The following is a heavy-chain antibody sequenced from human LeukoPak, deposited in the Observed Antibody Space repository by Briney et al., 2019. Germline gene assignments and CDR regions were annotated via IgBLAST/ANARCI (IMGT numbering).Heavy chain of an antibody. CDR2: IRYDGSNK. D-gene: IGHD1-14*01. CDR1: GFTFSSYD. Sequence: GGSLRLSCAASGFTFSSYDMHWVRQAPGKGLEWVAFIRYDGSNKYYADSVKGRFTISRDNAKNSLYLQMNSLRAEDTAVYYCARNRRNLDYWGQGTLVTVSS. CDR3: ARNRRNLDY. J-gene: IGHJ4*02. V-gene: IGHV3-30*02.